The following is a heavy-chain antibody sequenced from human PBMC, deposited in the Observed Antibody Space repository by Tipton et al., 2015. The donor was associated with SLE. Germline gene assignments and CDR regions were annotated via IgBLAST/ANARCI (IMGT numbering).Heavy chain of an antibody. J-gene: IGHJ4*02. Sequence: SLRLSCAASGFTFSSYWMNWVRQAPGKGLEWVANIKQDGSAKYYVDSVRGRFTTSRDNAKNSLYLQMNGLRVEDTAVYYCARVSGLGNYAHADSWGQGTLITVSS. V-gene: IGHV3-7*01. CDR2: IKQDGSAK. CDR3: ARVSGLGNYAHADS. CDR1: GFTFSSYW. D-gene: IGHD3-16*01.